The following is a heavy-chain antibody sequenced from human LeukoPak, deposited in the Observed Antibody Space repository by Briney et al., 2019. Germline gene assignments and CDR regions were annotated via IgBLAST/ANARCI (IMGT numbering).Heavy chain of an antibody. J-gene: IGHJ4*02. CDR3: ARALGYCSGGSCYQPDY. Sequence: SETLSLTCAVYGGSFSGYYWSWIRQPPGKGLEWIVSIYYSGSTYYNPSLKSRVTISVDTSKNQFSLKLSSVTAADTAVYYCARALGYCSGGSCYQPDYWGQGILVTVSS. CDR2: IYYSGST. D-gene: IGHD2-15*01. V-gene: IGHV4-34*01. CDR1: GGSFSGYY.